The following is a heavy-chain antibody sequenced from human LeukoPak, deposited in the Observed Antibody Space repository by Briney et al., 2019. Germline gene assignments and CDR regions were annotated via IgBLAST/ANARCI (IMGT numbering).Heavy chain of an antibody. D-gene: IGHD1-26*01. V-gene: IGHV4-39*01. J-gene: IGHJ4*02. CDR1: AGAISNSSSY. CDR3: ATAYSGSYYFFDY. CDR2: VYYTGTT. Sequence: SETLSLTCTASAGAISNSSSYWGWIRQPPGKGLEWIGTVYYTGTTYYNPSLKSRLTISVDSSKNQFSLKLTSMTAADTAVFYCATAYSGSYYFFDYWGQGTPVTVSS.